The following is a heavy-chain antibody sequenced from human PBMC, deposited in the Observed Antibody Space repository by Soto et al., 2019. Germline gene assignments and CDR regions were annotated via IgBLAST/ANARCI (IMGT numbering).Heavy chain of an antibody. Sequence: PSETLSLTCTVSGGSISSGGYYWSWIRQHPGKGLEWIGYIYYSGSTYYNPSLKSRVTISVDTSKNQFSLKLSSVTAADTAVYYCARIVAGTVDYWGQGTLVTVSS. D-gene: IGHD6-19*01. J-gene: IGHJ4*02. CDR2: IYYSGST. CDR1: GGSISSGGYY. CDR3: ARIVAGTVDY. V-gene: IGHV4-31*03.